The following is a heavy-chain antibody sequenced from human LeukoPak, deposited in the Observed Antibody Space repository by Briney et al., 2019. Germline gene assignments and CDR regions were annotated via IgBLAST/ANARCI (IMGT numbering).Heavy chain of an antibody. Sequence: GGSLRLSCIASGFSFSGHWMHWARQLPGKGLVWVSRISPTGSTTSYADSVRGRFTVSRDNAKNTLYLQVNNLRAEDTAVYYCARGPNSNWSGLDFWGQGTLLTVSS. D-gene: IGHD6-6*01. CDR1: GFSFSGHW. J-gene: IGHJ4*02. V-gene: IGHV3-74*01. CDR2: ISPTGSTT. CDR3: ARGPNSNWSGLDF.